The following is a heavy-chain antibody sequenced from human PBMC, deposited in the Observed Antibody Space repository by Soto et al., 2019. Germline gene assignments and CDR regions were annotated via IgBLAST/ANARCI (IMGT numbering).Heavy chain of an antibody. J-gene: IGHJ4*02. CDR2: INHSGST. V-gene: IGHV4-34*01. Sequence: SETLSLTCAVYGGSFSGYYWSWIRQPPGKGLEWIGEINHSGSTNYNPSLKSRVTISVDKSKNQFSLQLSSVTPEDTGVYYCTGQSVAGAIDYWGQGTPVTVSS. D-gene: IGHD6-19*01. CDR1: GGSFSGYY. CDR3: TGQSVAGAIDY.